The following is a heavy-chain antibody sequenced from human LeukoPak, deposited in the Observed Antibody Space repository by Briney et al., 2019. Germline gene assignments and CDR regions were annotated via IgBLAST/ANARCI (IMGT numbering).Heavy chain of an antibody. CDR1: GFNVSSNF. J-gene: IGHJ4*02. V-gene: IGHV3-66*01. CDR2: IYSGGST. D-gene: IGHD5-12*01. CDR3: TRSYSGVLAHFDY. Sequence: GGSLRLSCAASGFNVSSNFMSWVRQAPGRGLEWASFIYSGGSTSYTDSVKGRFTISRDTSKNTLYLQMNSLRVEDTAVYYCTRSYSGVLAHFDYWGQGTLVTVSS.